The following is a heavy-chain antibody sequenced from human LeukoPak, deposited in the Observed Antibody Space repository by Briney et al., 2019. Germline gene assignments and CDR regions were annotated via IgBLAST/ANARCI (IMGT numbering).Heavy chain of an antibody. CDR1: GYTFTSYG. Sequence: GASVKVSYTASGYTFTSYGISWVRRAPGQGLKWMGWISAYNGNTNYAQKLQGRVTMTTDTSTSTAYMELRSLRPDDTAVYYCARGYCSSTSCYPHDYWGQGTLVTVSS. CDR3: ARGYCSSTSCYPHDY. J-gene: IGHJ4*02. CDR2: ISAYNGNT. D-gene: IGHD2-2*03. V-gene: IGHV1-18*01.